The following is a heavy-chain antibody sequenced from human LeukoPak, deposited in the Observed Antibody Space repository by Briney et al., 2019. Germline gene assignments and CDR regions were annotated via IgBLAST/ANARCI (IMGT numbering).Heavy chain of an antibody. V-gene: IGHV3-11*06. D-gene: IGHD6-19*01. CDR2: ISSSGSST. CDR1: GFTFSDVY. J-gene: IGHJ4*02. Sequence: GGSLRLSCAASGFTFSDVYMSWIRQAPGKGLEWVSYISSSGSSTKYADSVKGRFTISRDNAKNSLYLQMNSLNVEDAAVYYCARDRGRVAGEYFDYWGQGTLVTVSS. CDR3: ARDRGRVAGEYFDY.